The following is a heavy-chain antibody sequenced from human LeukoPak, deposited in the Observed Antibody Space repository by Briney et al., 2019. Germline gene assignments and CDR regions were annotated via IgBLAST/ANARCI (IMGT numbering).Heavy chain of an antibody. CDR2: INHSGST. V-gene: IGHV4-39*07. Sequence: PSETLSLTCTVSGGSISSSSYYWGWIRQPPGKGLEWIGEINHSGSTNYNPSLKSRVTISVDTSKNQFSLKLSSVTAADTAVYYCARVAGVRYFDWLDYWGQGTLVTVSS. D-gene: IGHD3-9*01. CDR3: ARVAGVRYFDWLDY. CDR1: GGSISSSSYY. J-gene: IGHJ4*02.